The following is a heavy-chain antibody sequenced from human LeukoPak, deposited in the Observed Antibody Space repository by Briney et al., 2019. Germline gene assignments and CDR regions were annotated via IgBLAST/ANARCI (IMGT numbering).Heavy chain of an antibody. V-gene: IGHV3-64*01. Sequence: PGGSLRLSCAASGFTFSSYAMHWVRQAPGKGLEYVSAISTNGVSTYYANSVKGRFTISRDNSKNTLYLQMGSLRPEDMAVYYCAAGYGPYWGQGTLVTVTS. CDR2: ISTNGVST. D-gene: IGHD5-18*01. J-gene: IGHJ4*02. CDR3: AAGYGPY. CDR1: GFTFSSYA.